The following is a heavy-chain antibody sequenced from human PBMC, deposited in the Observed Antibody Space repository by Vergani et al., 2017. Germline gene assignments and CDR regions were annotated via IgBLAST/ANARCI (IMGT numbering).Heavy chain of an antibody. D-gene: IGHD2-21*02. J-gene: IGHJ4*02. CDR3: AKYLRDSTDGLPDS. CDR2: IGKDGINT. V-gene: IGHV3-30*02. Sequence: QVQLVESAGGVVQPGGSLRLSCAASGFTFSNFGMHWIRQAPGKGLELLAYIGKDGINTRYGDSVKGRFTVSRDNSKNILYLQMDSLRSEDTALYYCAKYLRDSTDGLPDSWGPGTLVIVSS. CDR1: GFTFSNFG.